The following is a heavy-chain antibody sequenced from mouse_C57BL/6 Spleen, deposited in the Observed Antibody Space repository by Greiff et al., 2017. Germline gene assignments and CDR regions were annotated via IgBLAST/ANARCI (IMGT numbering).Heavy chain of an antibody. V-gene: IGHV1-81*01. Sequence: QVQLQQSGAELARPGASVKLSCKASGYTFPSYGISWVKQRTGQGLEWIGEIYPRSGNTYYNEKFKGKATLTADKSSSTAYMELRSLTSEDSAVYFCARSYGSSSAWFAYWGQGTLVTVSA. CDR3: ARSYGSSSAWFAY. CDR2: IYPRSGNT. D-gene: IGHD1-1*01. CDR1: GYTFPSYG. J-gene: IGHJ3*01.